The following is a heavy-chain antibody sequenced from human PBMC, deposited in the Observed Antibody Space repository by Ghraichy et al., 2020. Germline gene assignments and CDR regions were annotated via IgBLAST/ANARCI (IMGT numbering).Heavy chain of an antibody. V-gene: IGHV3-53*01. Sequence: GGSLRLSCAASGFTVSSNYMSWVRQAPGKGLEWVSVIYSGGSTYYADSVKGRFTISRDNSKNTLYLRMNSLRAEDTAVYYCARGRPSIVGADAFDIWGQGTMVTVSS. CDR3: ARGRPSIVGADAFDI. CDR1: GFTVSSNY. CDR2: IYSGGST. J-gene: IGHJ3*02. D-gene: IGHD1-26*01.